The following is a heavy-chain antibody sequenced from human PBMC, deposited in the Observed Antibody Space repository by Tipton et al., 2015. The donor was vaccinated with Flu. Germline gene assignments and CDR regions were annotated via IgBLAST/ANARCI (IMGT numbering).Heavy chain of an antibody. J-gene: IGHJ3*02. D-gene: IGHD3-16*02. CDR1: GYTFTSYG. Sequence: QLVQSGAEVKKPGASVKVSCKASGYTFTSYGISWVRQAPGQGLEWMGWISAYNGNTNYAQKLQGRVTMTTDTSTSTAYMELRSLRSDDTAVYYCAGGGSKYYDYVWGSYRSQAFDIWGQGTMVPVSS. CDR3: AGGGSKYYDYVWGSYRSQAFDI. V-gene: IGHV1-18*01. CDR2: ISAYNGNT.